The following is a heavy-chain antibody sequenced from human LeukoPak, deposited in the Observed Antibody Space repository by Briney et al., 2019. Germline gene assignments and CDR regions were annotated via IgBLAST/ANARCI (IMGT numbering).Heavy chain of an antibody. CDR2: ISAYNGNT. CDR1: GYTFTSYG. J-gene: IGHJ4*02. Sequence: ASVKVSCKASGYTFTSYGISWVRQAPGQGLEWMGWISAYNGNTNYAQKLQGRVTMTTDTSTSTAYMELRSLRSDDTAVYYCARGVGGYYDSSGPYYFGYWGQGTLVTVSS. CDR3: ARGVGGYYDSSGPYYFGY. D-gene: IGHD3-22*01. V-gene: IGHV1-18*01.